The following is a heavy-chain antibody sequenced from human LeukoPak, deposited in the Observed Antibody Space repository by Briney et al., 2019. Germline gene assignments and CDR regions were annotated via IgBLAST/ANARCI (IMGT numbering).Heavy chain of an antibody. V-gene: IGHV5-51*01. CDR2: IYPGDSDT. Sequence: GESLKISCKGSGYSFTNYWIGWVRQMPGKGLEWMGMIYPGDSDTRYSPSFQGQVTFSADKSISTAYLQWSSLKASDTAMYYCARDYCTGGNCYHFDCWGQGTLVTVSS. CDR3: ARDYCTGGNCYHFDC. J-gene: IGHJ4*02. CDR1: GYSFTNYW. D-gene: IGHD2-15*01.